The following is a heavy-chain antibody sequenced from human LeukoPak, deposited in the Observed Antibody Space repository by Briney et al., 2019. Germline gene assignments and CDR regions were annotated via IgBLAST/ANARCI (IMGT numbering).Heavy chain of an antibody. CDR1: GFTFNTYV. Sequence: GGSLSLSCAASGFTFNTYVMDWVRQAPGKGLVWVLRIDTDGKPTTYAASVKGRFTTSRDNAKNMLYLQMNSLRAEDTAVYYCVRDKDGYNFWGQGTLVSVSS. J-gene: IGHJ4*02. D-gene: IGHD5-24*01. V-gene: IGHV3-74*01. CDR2: IDTDGKPT. CDR3: VRDKDGYNF.